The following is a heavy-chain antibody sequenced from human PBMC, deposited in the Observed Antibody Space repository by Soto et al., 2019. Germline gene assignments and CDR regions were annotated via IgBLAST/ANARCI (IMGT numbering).Heavy chain of an antibody. V-gene: IGHV1-69*01. J-gene: IGHJ3*02. D-gene: IGHD3-16*02. CDR2: IIPIFGTA. CDR1: GGTFSSYA. Sequence: QVQLVQSGAEVKKPGSSVKVSCKASGGTFSSYAISWVRQAPGQGLEWMGGIIPIFGTANYAQKFQGRVTLTADESSSTAYMELSSLRSEDTAVYSCAGAESSYDYVWGSYRDDAFDIWGQGTMVTVSS. CDR3: AGAESSYDYVWGSYRDDAFDI.